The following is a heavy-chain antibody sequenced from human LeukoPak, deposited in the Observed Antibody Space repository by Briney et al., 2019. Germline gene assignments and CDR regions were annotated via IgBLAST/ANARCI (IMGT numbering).Heavy chain of an antibody. D-gene: IGHD5-12*01. Sequence: ASVKVSCKASGFTFSTSSITWVRQAPGQGLEWMGAIIPVFGTPNYARKFQGRVTITADESSSTAYLELSSLTSEDTAVFYWGGGGGYSGYDYFDVWGQGTLITVSS. CDR2: IIPVFGTP. V-gene: IGHV1-69*01. CDR3: GGGGGYSGYDYFDV. CDR1: GFTFSTSS. J-gene: IGHJ4*02.